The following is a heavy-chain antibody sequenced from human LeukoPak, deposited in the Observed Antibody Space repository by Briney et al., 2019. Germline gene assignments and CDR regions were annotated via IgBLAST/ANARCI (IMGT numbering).Heavy chain of an antibody. CDR2: IYTSGST. J-gene: IGHJ5*02. V-gene: IGHV4-61*02. Sequence: SETLSLTCTVSGGSISSSSYYWSWIRQPAGKALEWIGRIYTSGSTNYNPSLKSRVTMSVDTSKNQFSLKLSSVTAADTAVYYCARPRRTYYYGSGRGKNWFDPWGQGTLVTVSS. CDR1: GGSISSSSYY. CDR3: ARPRRTYYYGSGRGKNWFDP. D-gene: IGHD3-10*01.